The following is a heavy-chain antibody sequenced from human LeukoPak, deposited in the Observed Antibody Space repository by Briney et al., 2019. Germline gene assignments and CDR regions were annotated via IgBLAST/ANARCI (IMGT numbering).Heavy chain of an antibody. V-gene: IGHV3-33*01. D-gene: IGHD5-12*01. CDR2: IWFDGSDK. Sequence: PGGSLRLSCAASGFXFSSYGIHWVRQAPGKGLEWVAVIWFDGSDKYYADSVKGRFTISRDNSKNTLYLQMNSLRAEDTAVYYCARDGYSGYDFYFDYWGQGSLVTVSS. CDR1: GFXFSSYG. J-gene: IGHJ4*02. CDR3: ARDGYSGYDFYFDY.